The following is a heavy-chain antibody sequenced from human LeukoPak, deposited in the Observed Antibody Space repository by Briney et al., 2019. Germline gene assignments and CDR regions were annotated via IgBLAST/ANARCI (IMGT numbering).Heavy chain of an antibody. Sequence: SETLSLTCTVSGYSISSGYYWGWIRQPPGKGLEWIGSIYHSGSTYYNPSLKSRVTISVDTSKNQFSLKLSSVTAADTAVYYCASLDIVLMVSSWGQGTLVTVSS. CDR2: IYHSGST. CDR1: GYSISSGYY. J-gene: IGHJ4*02. V-gene: IGHV4-38-2*02. D-gene: IGHD2-8*01. CDR3: ASLDIVLMVSS.